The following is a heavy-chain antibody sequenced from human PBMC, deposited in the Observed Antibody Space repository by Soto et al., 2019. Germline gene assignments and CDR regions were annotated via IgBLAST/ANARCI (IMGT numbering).Heavy chain of an antibody. CDR1: GFTFSSYA. CDR2: ICGFGGCT. D-gene: IGHD6-6*01. J-gene: IGHJ4*02. CDR3: AKDLGSSFRSNFDY. Sequence: GGSLRLSCAASGFTFSSYAMSWVRQAPGKGLEWVLVICGFGGCTLYADSVKGRFTIFRENSKNPLYFQMNSLRAEDTAVYYCAKDLGSSFRSNFDYWGQGTLVTVSS. V-gene: IGHV3-23*01.